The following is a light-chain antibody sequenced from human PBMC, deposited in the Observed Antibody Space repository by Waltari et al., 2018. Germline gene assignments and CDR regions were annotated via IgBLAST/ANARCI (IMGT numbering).Light chain of an antibody. V-gene: IGKV1-33*01. CDR3: QQYDNLPT. J-gene: IGKJ1*01. CDR2: DAS. Sequence: DIQMTQSPSPLSASVGDRVTITCQPSQGISNYLNWYQQKPGKAPKLLIYDASNLATVVSSRFSGSGYGTDSTFTISILHDEYIATYYCQQYDNLPTFGPGTKVEIK. CDR1: QGISNY.